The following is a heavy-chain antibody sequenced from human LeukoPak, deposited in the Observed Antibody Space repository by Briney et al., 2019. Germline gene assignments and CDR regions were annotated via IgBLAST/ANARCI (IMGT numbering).Heavy chain of an antibody. CDR1: GDSISTSKSY. Sequence: SETLSLTCTVSGDSISTSKSYWGWIRQPPLKGLEWIGSIYYTGNTYYNASLKSRVTISVDTSKNQFSLSLTSVTAADTAVYYCARGLRGTLKPGAWFDPWGQGTLVTVSS. CDR3: ARGLRGTLKPGAWFDP. J-gene: IGHJ5*02. V-gene: IGHV4-39*01. CDR2: IYYTGNT. D-gene: IGHD3-10*01.